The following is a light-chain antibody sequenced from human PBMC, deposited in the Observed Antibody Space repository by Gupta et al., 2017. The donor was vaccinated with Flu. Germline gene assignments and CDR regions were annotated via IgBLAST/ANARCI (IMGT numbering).Light chain of an antibody. Sequence: EIVLTQSPATLSLSPGERATLSCRASQSVSSYLAWYQQNPGQAPRLLIYDASNRATGIPARFSGSGSGTDFTLTISSLEPEDLAVYYCQQRSNWPGTFGQGTKVEIK. CDR1: QSVSSY. CDR3: QQRSNWPGT. J-gene: IGKJ1*01. CDR2: DAS. V-gene: IGKV3-11*01.